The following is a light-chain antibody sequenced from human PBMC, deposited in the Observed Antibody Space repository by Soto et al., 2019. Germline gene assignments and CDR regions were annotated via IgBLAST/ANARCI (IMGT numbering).Light chain of an antibody. CDR2: GAI. CDR1: QRVSSSF. Sequence: PGERATLSCRASQRVSSSFLAWYQQKPGQAPRLLIYGAISRATGIPDRFSGSRSGTDFTLTISRLEPEDFAVYYCQQYGSSPPYTFGQGTKVEIK. V-gene: IGKV3-20*01. CDR3: QQYGSSPPYT. J-gene: IGKJ2*01.